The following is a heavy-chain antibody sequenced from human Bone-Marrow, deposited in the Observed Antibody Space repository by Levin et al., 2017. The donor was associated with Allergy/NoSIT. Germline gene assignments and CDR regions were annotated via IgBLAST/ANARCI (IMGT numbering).Heavy chain of an antibody. D-gene: IGHD3-16*01. Sequence: PGGSLRLSCAASGFSFSDFWIHWVRQVPGKGLMWVSLSRTDKTRATYADSVQGRFTMSRDDAKSTLSLHLNSLRAEDTAVYYCARAKGDALDVWGQGTTVTVSS. CDR1: GFSFSDFW. CDR2: SRTDKTRA. CDR3: ARAKGDALDV. J-gene: IGHJ6*02. V-gene: IGHV3-74*01.